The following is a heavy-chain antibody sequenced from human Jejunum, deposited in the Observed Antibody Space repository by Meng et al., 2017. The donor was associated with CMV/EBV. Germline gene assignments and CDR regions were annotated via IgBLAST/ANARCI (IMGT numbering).Heavy chain of an antibody. V-gene: IGHV3-21*01. D-gene: IGHD1-26*01. CDR2: ISISSFM. Sequence: AASGFTVSNYMMNWVRQAPGKGLEWVSSISISSFMYYADSVKGRFTISRDNAKNSLYLQMNGLRAEDTAVYYCARVFKGGNYFDYWGQGTQVTVSS. CDR1: GFTVSNYM. CDR3: ARVFKGGNYFDY. J-gene: IGHJ4*02.